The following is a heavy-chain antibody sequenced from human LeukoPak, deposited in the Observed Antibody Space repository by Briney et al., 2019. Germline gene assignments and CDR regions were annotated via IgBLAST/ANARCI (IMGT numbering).Heavy chain of an antibody. V-gene: IGHV4-59*08. Sequence: SETLSLTCSVSGGSISSYYWSWIRQPPGKGLEWIGYIYYSGSTHYNPSLKSRVTISGDTSENQFSLKLSSVTAADTAVYYCARSMTPNWFDPWGQGTLVTVS. CDR3: ARSMTPNWFDP. J-gene: IGHJ5*02. D-gene: IGHD2-21*02. CDR1: GGSISSYY. CDR2: IYYSGST.